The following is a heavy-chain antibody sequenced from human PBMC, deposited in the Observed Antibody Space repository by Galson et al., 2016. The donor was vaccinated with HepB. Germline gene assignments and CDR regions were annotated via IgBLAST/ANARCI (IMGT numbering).Heavy chain of an antibody. V-gene: IGHV3-23*01. J-gene: IGHJ4*02. Sequence: SLRLSCAASGFTFSSYAMSWVRQAPGKGLEWISSISGSGQNTYYRDSVEGRFTSSRDNSKNTLYLQMNSLRAEDTAKYFGARVGPSGYFFDYWGQGALVTVSS. CDR2: ISGSGQNT. D-gene: IGHD3-22*01. CDR1: GFTFSSYA. CDR3: ARVGPSGYFFDY.